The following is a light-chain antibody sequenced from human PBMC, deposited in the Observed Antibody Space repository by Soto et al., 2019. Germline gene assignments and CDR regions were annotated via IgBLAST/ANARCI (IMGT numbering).Light chain of an antibody. CDR1: QTISSW. CDR2: DAS. Sequence: DIQMTQSPSTLCASVGERLTITGRASQTISSWLAWYQQKPGKAGNLLIYDASTLERGVPSRFSGTGSGTEFTLTIDRLQPDDFATYYCQLYHTSSITVGQGTRLEIK. V-gene: IGKV1-5*01. J-gene: IGKJ5*01. CDR3: QLYHTSSIT.